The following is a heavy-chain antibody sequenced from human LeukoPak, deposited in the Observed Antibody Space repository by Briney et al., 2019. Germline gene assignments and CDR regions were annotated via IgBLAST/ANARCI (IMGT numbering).Heavy chain of an antibody. CDR3: ARVARTGYYFDY. V-gene: IGHV4-30-2*01. J-gene: IGHJ4*02. CDR1: GGSISSGGYS. Sequence: TLSLTCAVSGGSISSGGYSWSWIRQPPGKGLEWIGYIYHSGSTYYNPSLKSRVTISVDKSKNQFSLKLSSVTAADTAVYYCARVARTGYYFDYWGQGTLVTVSS. D-gene: IGHD3-9*01. CDR2: IYHSGST.